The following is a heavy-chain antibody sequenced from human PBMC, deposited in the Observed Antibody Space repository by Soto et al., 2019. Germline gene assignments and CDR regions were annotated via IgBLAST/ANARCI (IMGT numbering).Heavy chain of an antibody. Sequence: QITLKESGPTLVKPTQPLTLNCTFSGFSLSTSGVGVGWIRQPPGKALEWLALLYWNDDKRYSPSLNSRLTIGKDTSKNQMVRTRSNMDTLDAATYDCAHRRYSGYDYVYYCDCWGQGTLVTVSS. D-gene: IGHD5-12*01. J-gene: IGHJ4*02. CDR2: LYWNDDK. V-gene: IGHV2-5*01. CDR3: AHRRYSGYDYVYYCDC. CDR1: GFSLSTSGVG.